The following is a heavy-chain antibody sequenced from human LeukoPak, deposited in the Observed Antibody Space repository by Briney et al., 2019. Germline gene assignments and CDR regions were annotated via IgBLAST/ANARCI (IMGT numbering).Heavy chain of an antibody. CDR2: INPNSGGT. Sequence: ASVKVSCKASGYTFTGYYMHWVRQAPGQGLEWMGRINPNSGGTNYALKFQGRVTMTRDTSISTAYMELSRLRSDVTAVYYCARWGNYYDSSGKPIDYWGQGTLVTVSS. CDR3: ARWGNYYDSSGKPIDY. CDR1: GYTFTGYY. V-gene: IGHV1-2*06. J-gene: IGHJ4*02. D-gene: IGHD3-22*01.